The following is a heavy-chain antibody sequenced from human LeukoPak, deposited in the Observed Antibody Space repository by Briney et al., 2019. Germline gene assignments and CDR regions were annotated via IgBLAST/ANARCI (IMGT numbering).Heavy chain of an antibody. V-gene: IGHV3-21*01. D-gene: IGHD6-19*01. CDR1: GFTFSSYD. CDR2: ISSSSSYI. Sequence: PGGSLRLSCAASGFTFSSYDMNWVRQAPGKGLEWVSSISSSSSYIYYADSVKGRFTISRDNAKNSLYLQMNSLRAEDTAVYYCARGLYSSGFHYGGMDVWGQGTTVTVSS. J-gene: IGHJ6*02. CDR3: ARGLYSSGFHYGGMDV.